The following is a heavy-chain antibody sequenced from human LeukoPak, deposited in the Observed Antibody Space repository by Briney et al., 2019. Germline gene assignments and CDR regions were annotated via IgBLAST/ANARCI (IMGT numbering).Heavy chain of an antibody. CDR3: ATPRRASRDGYLYYFNY. V-gene: IGHV4-39*01. CDR1: GGSISSSNYY. CDR2: IYYSGRT. D-gene: IGHD5-24*01. Sequence: SETLSLTWTVSGGSISSSNYYWGWIRQPPGKGLEWIGSIYYSGRTYYNPSLKSRVTISVDTSKNQFSLKLSSVTAADTAVYYCATPRRASRDGYLYYFNYWGQGTLVTVSS. J-gene: IGHJ4*02.